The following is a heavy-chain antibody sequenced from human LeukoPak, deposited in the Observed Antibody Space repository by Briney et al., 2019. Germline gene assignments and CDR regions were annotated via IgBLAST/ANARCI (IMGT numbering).Heavy chain of an antibody. CDR3: ARVALSRGRKYYFDY. CDR2: ISSSGSTI. Sequence: GGSLRLSCVASGFTFSDYYMSWIRQAPGKGLEWVSYISSSGSTIYYADSVKGRFTISRDNAKNSLYLQMNSLRAEDTAVYYCARVALSRGRKYYFDYWGQGTLVTVSS. J-gene: IGHJ4*02. CDR1: GFTFSDYY. V-gene: IGHV3-11*01. D-gene: IGHD2/OR15-2a*01.